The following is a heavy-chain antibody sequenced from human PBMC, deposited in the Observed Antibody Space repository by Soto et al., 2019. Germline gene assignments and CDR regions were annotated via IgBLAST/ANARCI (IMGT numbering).Heavy chain of an antibody. J-gene: IGHJ6*02. CDR2: IDPIDSYT. D-gene: IGHD2-2*01. V-gene: IGHV5-10-1*01. Sequence: GESLKISCKGSGYSFTSYWISWVRQMPGKGLEWMGRIDPIDSYTNYSPSFQGHVTISADKSISTAYLQWSSLKAADTAVYYCAREEIVLVPAPTPYYYYYGMDVWGQGTTVTVSS. CDR1: GYSFTSYW. CDR3: AREEIVLVPAPTPYYYYYGMDV.